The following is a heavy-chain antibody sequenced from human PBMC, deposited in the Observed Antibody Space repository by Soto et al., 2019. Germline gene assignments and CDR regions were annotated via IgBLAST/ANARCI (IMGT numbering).Heavy chain of an antibody. J-gene: IGHJ4*02. CDR2: IYNSATT. D-gene: IGHD2-15*01. Sequence: SETLSLTCTVSGGSVNSPNYYLGWIRQPPGKGLEWIGSIYNSATTYYNPSLKTRVTISADTSRNQFSLNLRSVTAADTAMYYCGRVVIAATTHPDFDYWGQGALVTVSS. V-gene: IGHV4-39*01. CDR3: GRVVIAATTHPDFDY. CDR1: GGSVNSPNYY.